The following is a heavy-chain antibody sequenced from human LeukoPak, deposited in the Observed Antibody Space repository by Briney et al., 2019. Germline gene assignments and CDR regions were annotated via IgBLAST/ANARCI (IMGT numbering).Heavy chain of an antibody. J-gene: IGHJ5*02. V-gene: IGHV4-39*01. D-gene: IGHD3-3*01. CDR3: ARLEGDYDFWSGYPRGFDP. Sequence: SETLSLTCTVSGGSISSSYSYWGWIRQPPGKGLEWIGNIYYSGSTYYNPSLKSRVTISVDTSKNQFSLNLTSVTAADRAVYYCARLEGDYDFWSGYPRGFDPWGQGTPVTVSS. CDR1: GGSISSSYSY. CDR2: IYYSGST.